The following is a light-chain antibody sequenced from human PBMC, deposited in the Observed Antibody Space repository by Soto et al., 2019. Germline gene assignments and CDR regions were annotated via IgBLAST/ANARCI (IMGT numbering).Light chain of an antibody. CDR1: QSVSSTY. CDR3: QQYGSSPKLT. Sequence: EIVLTQSPGTLSLSPGERATLSCRASQSVSSTYLAWYQQKPGQAPRLLIYGASSRATGIPDRFSGSGSGTDLTLTISRLEPEDFAVDYCQQYGSSPKLTFGGGTKVEIK. V-gene: IGKV3-20*01. J-gene: IGKJ4*01. CDR2: GAS.